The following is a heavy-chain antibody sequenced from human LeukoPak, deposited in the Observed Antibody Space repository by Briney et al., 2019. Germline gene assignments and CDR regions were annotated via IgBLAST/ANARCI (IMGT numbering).Heavy chain of an antibody. V-gene: IGHV4-34*01. D-gene: IGHD2-2*01. CDR3: ARALGYCSTISCFNHAFDI. Sequence: SETLSLTCAVYGASFSGYYWSWIRQPPGKGLEWIGEISHSGSSSYNPSLKSRVIISLDTSKNQFSLKLSSVTAADTAVYYCARALGYCSTISCFNHAFDIWGQGTMVTVSS. CDR1: GASFSGYY. CDR2: ISHSGSS. J-gene: IGHJ3*02.